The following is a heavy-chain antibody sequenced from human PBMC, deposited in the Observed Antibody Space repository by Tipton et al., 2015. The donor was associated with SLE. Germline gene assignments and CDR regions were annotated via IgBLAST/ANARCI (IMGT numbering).Heavy chain of an antibody. V-gene: IGHV3-21*01. CDR2: ISSSTSYI. CDR1: GFTFSSYS. Sequence: SLRLSCAASGFTFSSYSMNWVRQAPGKGLEWVSSISSSTSYIYYADSVKGRFTISRDNAKNSLYLQMNSLRAEDTAVYYCSRVKVPDAIAVFDYWGQGTLVTVSS. J-gene: IGHJ4*02. CDR3: SRVKVPDAIAVFDY. D-gene: IGHD2-2*02.